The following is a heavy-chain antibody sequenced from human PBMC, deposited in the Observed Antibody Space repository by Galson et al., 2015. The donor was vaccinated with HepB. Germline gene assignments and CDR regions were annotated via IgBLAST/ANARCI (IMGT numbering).Heavy chain of an antibody. CDR1: GFTFSSYG. V-gene: IGHV3-30*03. CDR2: ISHDGKHQ. D-gene: IGHD1-26*01. J-gene: IGHJ4*02. CDR3: ARDPDDTEGYYMTFEY. Sequence: SLRLSCAASGFTFSSYGMHWVRQAPGKGLEWVAIISHDGKHQYYADSVRDRFTISRDVSKNTLYLQMNSLRTDDTAIYYCARDPDDTEGYYMTFEYWGQGSLVTVSS.